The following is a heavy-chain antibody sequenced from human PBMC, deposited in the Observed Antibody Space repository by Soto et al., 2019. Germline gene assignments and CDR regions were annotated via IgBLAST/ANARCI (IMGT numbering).Heavy chain of an antibody. J-gene: IGHJ6*02. V-gene: IGHV3-21*01. D-gene: IGHD7-27*01. CDR2: ISSSSSYI. CDR3: ARALSPPKVLGNYSGMDV. Sequence: PGGSLRLSCAASGFTFSSYSMNWVRQAPGKGLEWVSSISSSSSYIYYADSVKGRFTISRDNAKNSLYLQMNSLRAEDTAVYYCARALSPPKVLGNYSGMDVWGQGTTVTVSS. CDR1: GFTFSSYS.